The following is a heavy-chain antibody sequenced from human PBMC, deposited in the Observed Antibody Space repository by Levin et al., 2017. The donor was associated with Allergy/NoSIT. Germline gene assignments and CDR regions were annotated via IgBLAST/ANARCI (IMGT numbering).Heavy chain of an antibody. V-gene: IGHV4-61*02. D-gene: IGHD1-14*01. Sequence: SQTLSLTCKVSGGSIRSGSYYWSWIRQPAAKGLEWIGRIYSSGSANYNPSLKSRVTISVDTSKNQFSLKLSSVTAADTAVYYCARAEVGPEHWGQGTLVTVSS. CDR2: IYSSGSA. CDR1: GGSIRSGSYY. CDR3: ARAEVGPEH. J-gene: IGHJ4*02.